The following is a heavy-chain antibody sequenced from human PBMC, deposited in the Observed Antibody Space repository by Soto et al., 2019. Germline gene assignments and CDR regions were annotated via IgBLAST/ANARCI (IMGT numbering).Heavy chain of an antibody. D-gene: IGHD6-6*01. CDR2: ISYDGSNK. V-gene: IGHV3-30*18. J-gene: IGHJ6*03. Sequence: GGSLRLSCAASGFTFSSYGMHWVRQAPGKGLEWVAVISYDGSNKYYADSVKGRFTISRDNSKNTLYLQMNSLRAEDTAVYYCAKDWEYSSSSLSLYYYYYYMDVWGKGTTVTVSS. CDR3: AKDWEYSSSSLSLYYYYYYMDV. CDR1: GFTFSSYG.